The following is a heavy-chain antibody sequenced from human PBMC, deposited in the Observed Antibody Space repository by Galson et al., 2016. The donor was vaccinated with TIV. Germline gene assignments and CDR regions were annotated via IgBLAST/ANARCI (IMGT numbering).Heavy chain of an antibody. CDR1: GYTFTRYY. Sequence: SVKVSCKASGYTFTRYYMHWMRQAPGQGLEWMGVIDPSGGSTTYAQKFQGRVTMTRDTSTSTVYMELSSLTSEDTAVYYCARDRRGVLDSTLFDNWGQGTPVTVSS. D-gene: IGHD6-13*01. V-gene: IGHV1-46*01. J-gene: IGHJ4*02. CDR3: ARDRRGVLDSTLFDN. CDR2: IDPSGGST.